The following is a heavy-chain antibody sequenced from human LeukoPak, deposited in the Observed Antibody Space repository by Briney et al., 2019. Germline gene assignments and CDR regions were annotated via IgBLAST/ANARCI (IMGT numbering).Heavy chain of an antibody. V-gene: IGHV3-48*01. CDR2: ISSSSNTI. J-gene: IGHJ6*02. Sequence: GGPLRLSCAATGFPFSSYRMIWARQAPGKGRVGVSYISSSSNTIYYTDSVKGRFTISRDNAKNSLYLQMNSLRVEDTALYYCAKDSRGSGNRYYGMYVWGQGTTVTVSS. D-gene: IGHD3-16*02. CDR1: GFPFSSYR. CDR3: AKDSRGSGNRYYGMYV.